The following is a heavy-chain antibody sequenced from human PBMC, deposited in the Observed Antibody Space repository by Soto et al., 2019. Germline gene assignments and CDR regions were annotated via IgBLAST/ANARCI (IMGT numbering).Heavy chain of an antibody. D-gene: IGHD6-19*01. CDR1: GYSFTNYG. CDR2: ISAFNGNT. Sequence: QDQLVQSGAEVKKPGASVTVSCKASGYSFTNYGVTWVRQAPGQGLEGMGWISAFNGNTHYAQNLQGRVTMTTDAPTSTAYMELRSLRSDDTAVYYCARDRGVAPPVAGNTHYYYYMDVWGKGTPVTVSS. V-gene: IGHV1-18*01. CDR3: ARDRGVAPPVAGNTHYYYYMDV. J-gene: IGHJ6*03.